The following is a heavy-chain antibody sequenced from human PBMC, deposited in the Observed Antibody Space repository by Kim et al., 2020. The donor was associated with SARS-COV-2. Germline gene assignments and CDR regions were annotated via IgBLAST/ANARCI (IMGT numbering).Heavy chain of an antibody. V-gene: IGHV3-30*02. J-gene: IGHJ4*02. CDR3: AKDDDYGDYFDY. Sequence: YYADSVKGRFTISRDNSKNTLYLQMNSLRAEDTAVYYCAKDDDYGDYFDYWGQGTLVTVSS. D-gene: IGHD4-17*01.